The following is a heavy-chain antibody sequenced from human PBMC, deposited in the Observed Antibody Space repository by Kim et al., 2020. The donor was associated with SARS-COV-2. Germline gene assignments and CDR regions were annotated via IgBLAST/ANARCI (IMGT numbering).Heavy chain of an antibody. CDR3: ARSRTTMVRGVILVAGY. J-gene: IGHJ4*02. D-gene: IGHD3-10*01. V-gene: IGHV5-51*01. CDR1: GYSFTSYW. Sequence: GESLKISCKGSGYSFTSYWIGWVRQMPGKGLEWMGIIYPGDSDTRYSPSFQGQVTISADKSISTAYLQWSSLKASDTAMYYCARSRTTMVRGVILVAGYWGQGTLVTVSS. CDR2: IYPGDSDT.